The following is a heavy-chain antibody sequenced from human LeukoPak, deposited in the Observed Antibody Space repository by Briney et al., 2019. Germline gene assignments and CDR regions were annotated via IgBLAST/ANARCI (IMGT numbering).Heavy chain of an antibody. CDR2: INPNSGGT. V-gene: IGHV1-2*02. CDR3: ASLKNSYDSSGYLVTDAFDL. J-gene: IGHJ3*01. D-gene: IGHD3-22*01. CDR1: VYTFTGYY. Sequence: GSSVKVSCKASVYTFTGYYMYWVRQAPGQGLEWIGWINPNSGGTNYAQKLHARVTMTRDTSLIPAYMELSRLRSDDTAVYYCASLKNSYDSSGYLVTDAFDLWGQGTMVTVSS.